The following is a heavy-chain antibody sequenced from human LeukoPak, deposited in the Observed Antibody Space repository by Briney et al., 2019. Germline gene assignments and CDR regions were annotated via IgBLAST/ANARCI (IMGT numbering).Heavy chain of an antibody. V-gene: IGHV4-39*07. CDR1: GGSISSSGYY. J-gene: IGHJ4*02. D-gene: IGHD3-22*01. CDR2: IYHSGST. Sequence: SETLSLTCTVSGGSISSSGYYWGWIRQPPGKGLEWIGSIYHSGSTYYNPSLKSRVTISVDTSKNQFSLKLSSVTAADTAVYYCARDLDYYDSSGYLDYWGQGTLVTVSS. CDR3: ARDLDYYDSSGYLDY.